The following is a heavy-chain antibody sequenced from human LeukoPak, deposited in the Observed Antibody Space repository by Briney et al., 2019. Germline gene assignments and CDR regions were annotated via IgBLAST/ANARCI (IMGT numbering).Heavy chain of an antibody. D-gene: IGHD2/OR15-2a*01. CDR1: AGSISSYS. V-gene: IGHV4-59*08. Sequence: SQTLSLTSSVSAGSISSYSWSWIRQPPGKGLGWIGYIYYRGSTKYNPSLKSRVTISVDTSKKQFSLKLSSVTAADTALYYCARRSPFDWYFDLWGRGTLVTVSS. CDR3: ARRSPFDWYFDL. J-gene: IGHJ2*01. CDR2: IYYRGST.